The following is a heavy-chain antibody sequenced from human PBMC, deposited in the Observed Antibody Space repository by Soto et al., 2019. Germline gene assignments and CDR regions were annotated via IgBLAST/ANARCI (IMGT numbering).Heavy chain of an antibody. CDR1: GFAFSDHY. V-gene: IGHV3-72*01. Sequence: EVQLLESGGGLVQPGGSLRLSCAASGFAFSDHYMDWVRQAPGKGLEWVGRTRNKANSYTTEYAASVKGRFTISRDDSKNSLYLQMNSLKTEDTAVYYCARGYCSNGVCYRYIDLWGRGTLVTVSS. J-gene: IGHJ2*01. CDR2: TRNKANSYTT. CDR3: ARGYCSNGVCYRYIDL. D-gene: IGHD2-8*01.